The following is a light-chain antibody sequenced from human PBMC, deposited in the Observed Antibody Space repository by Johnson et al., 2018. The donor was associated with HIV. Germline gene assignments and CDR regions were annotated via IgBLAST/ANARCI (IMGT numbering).Light chain of an antibody. CDR3: ETWVSSLSEV. CDR2: DNN. Sequence: QSVLTQPPSVSAAPGQNVTISCSGSSSNIGNNYISWYQQLPGTAPKLLIYDNNKQPSGIPDRFSGSKSGTSATLGIAGLQTGDESDYYSETWVSSLSEVFGTGTKVTVL. V-gene: IGLV1-51*01. J-gene: IGLJ1*01. CDR1: SSNIGNNY.